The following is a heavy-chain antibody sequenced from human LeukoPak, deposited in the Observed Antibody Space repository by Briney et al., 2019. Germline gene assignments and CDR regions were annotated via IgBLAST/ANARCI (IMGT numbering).Heavy chain of an antibody. J-gene: IGHJ6*02. Sequence: GGSLRLSCAASGFTFSSYWMHWVRQAPGKGLVWVSRINSDGSSTSYADSVKGRFTISRDNAKNTLYLQMNSLRAEDTAVYYCARDLGQLVPGYYYGMDVWGQGTTVTVSS. D-gene: IGHD6-13*01. CDR1: GFTFSSYW. CDR2: INSDGSST. V-gene: IGHV3-74*01. CDR3: ARDLGQLVPGYYYGMDV.